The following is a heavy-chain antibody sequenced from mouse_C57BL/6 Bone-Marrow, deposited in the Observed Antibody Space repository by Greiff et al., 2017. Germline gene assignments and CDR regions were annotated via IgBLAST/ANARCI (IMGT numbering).Heavy chain of an antibody. J-gene: IGHJ3*01. Sequence: QVTLKESGPGILQPSQTLSLTCSFSGFSLSTFGMGVGWIRQPSGKGLEWLAHIWWDDDKYYNPALKSRHTISKDTSKKQVFLKIANVDTSDNATYYFAFYDGYLFAYWGQGTLVTVSA. D-gene: IGHD2-3*01. CDR3: AFYDGYLFAY. V-gene: IGHV8-8*01. CDR1: GFSLSTFGMG. CDR2: IWWDDDK.